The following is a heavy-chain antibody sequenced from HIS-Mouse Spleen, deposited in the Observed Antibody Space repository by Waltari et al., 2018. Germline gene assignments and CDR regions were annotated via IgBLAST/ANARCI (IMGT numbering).Heavy chain of an antibody. V-gene: IGHV3-21*01. D-gene: IGHD2-8*02. CDR1: GFTFSSYS. CDR3: ARGLGINLLGSFDL. CDR2: ISSSSSYI. Sequence: EVQLVESGGGLVKPGGSLRLSGAASGFTFSSYSRNWVRQAPGKGREWFSSISSSSSYIYYADSVKGRFTISRDNAKNSLYLQMNSLRAEDTAVYYCARGLGINLLGSFDLWGRGTLVTVSS. J-gene: IGHJ2*01.